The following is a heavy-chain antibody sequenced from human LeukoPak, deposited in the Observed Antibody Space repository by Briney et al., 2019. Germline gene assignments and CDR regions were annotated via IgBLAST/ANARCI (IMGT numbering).Heavy chain of an antibody. D-gene: IGHD3-10*01. V-gene: IGHV3-23*01. CDR3: ARERREYGVFDV. CDR1: GFTFSSYG. CDR2: IGGGGGST. J-gene: IGHJ3*01. Sequence: GGSLRLSCAASGFTFSSYGMRWVRQAPGKGLGWVSVIGGGGGSTYNADSVKGRFTISRDNSKNTVYLQMNSLRGEDTAVYYCARERREYGVFDVWGRGTMVTVSS.